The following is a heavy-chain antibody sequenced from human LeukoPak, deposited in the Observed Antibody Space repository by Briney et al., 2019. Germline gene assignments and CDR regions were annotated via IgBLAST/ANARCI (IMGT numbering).Heavy chain of an antibody. Sequence: GGSLRPSCAASGFTFSSYSMNWVRQAPGKGLEWVANIKEDGGEKYYVDSVKGRFTISRDNAKNSLYLQMNSLRDDDTAVYYCSRAKSGSSSGSFWGQGTLVIVSS. CDR2: IKEDGGEK. J-gene: IGHJ4*02. D-gene: IGHD6-19*01. V-gene: IGHV3-7*01. CDR3: SRAKSGSSSGSF. CDR1: GFTFSSYS.